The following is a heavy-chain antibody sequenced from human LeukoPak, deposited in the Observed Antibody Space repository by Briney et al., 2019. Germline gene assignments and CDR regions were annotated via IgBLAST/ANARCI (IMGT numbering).Heavy chain of an antibody. CDR1: GFTFDDYA. V-gene: IGHV3-43*02. CDR2: ISVDGDST. CDR3: AKDMRLSGPLYYTYYYGMDV. D-gene: IGHD3-3*01. Sequence: PRGSLRLSCAASGFTFDDYAMHWVRQAPGKGLEWVSLISVDGDSTYFADSVKGRFTISRDNSKNSLYLQMNSLRTEDTALYYCAKDMRLSGPLYYTYYYGMDVWGQGTTVTVSS. J-gene: IGHJ6*02.